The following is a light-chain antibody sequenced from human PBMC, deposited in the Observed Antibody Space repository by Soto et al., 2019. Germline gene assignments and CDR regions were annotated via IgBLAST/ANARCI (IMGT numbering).Light chain of an antibody. Sequence: DIQMTQSPSSLSAFLGDRVTITCRASQGVSDYLVWYQQKPGKVPKLLIYAASTLRAGVPPRFSGTGSGTDFTPPIISLQHADVSTFYCQNYYNAPSTFGPGTKVDIK. J-gene: IGKJ3*01. V-gene: IGKV1-27*01. CDR1: QGVSDY. CDR2: AAS. CDR3: QNYYNAPST.